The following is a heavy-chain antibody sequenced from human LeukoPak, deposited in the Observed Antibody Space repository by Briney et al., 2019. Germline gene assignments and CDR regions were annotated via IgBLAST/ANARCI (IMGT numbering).Heavy chain of an antibody. CDR2: TYYRSKWYN. CDR1: GDSVSSNSAA. CDR3: AGVHSTALET. J-gene: IGHJ4*02. Sequence: SQTLSLTCAISGDSVSSNSAAWNWIRQFPSRGLEWLGRTYYRSKWYNDYAESVKSRITINPDTSKNQFSLQLNSVTSEDAAVYYCAGVHSTALETWGQGTLVTVSS. D-gene: IGHD3-3*01. V-gene: IGHV6-1*01.